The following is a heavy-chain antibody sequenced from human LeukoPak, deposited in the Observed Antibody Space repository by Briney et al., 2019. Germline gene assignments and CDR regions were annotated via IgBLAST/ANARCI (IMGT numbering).Heavy chain of an antibody. CDR2: ISSSGSTI. D-gene: IGHD3-22*01. V-gene: IGHV3-11*01. CDR1: GFTFSDYY. J-gene: IGHJ4*02. Sequence: GGSLRLSCAASGFTFSDYYMSGIRQAPGKGLEWVSYISSSGSTIYYADSVKGRFTISRDNAKNSLYLQMNSLRAEDTAVYYCARGHARRGRGYYDSSGALDYWGQGTLVTVSS. CDR3: ARGHARRGRGYYDSSGALDY.